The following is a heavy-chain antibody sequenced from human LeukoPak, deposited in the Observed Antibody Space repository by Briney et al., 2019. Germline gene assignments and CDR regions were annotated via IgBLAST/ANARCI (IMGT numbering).Heavy chain of an antibody. J-gene: IGHJ6*03. CDR2: VDHTGST. V-gene: IGHV4-59*01. CDR1: DDSITMYY. D-gene: IGHD4-11*01. CDR3: ARDSNSHLYSYFSMDV. Sequence: SETLSLTCSVSDDSITMYYWTWIRHPPGKGLEWIGYVDHTGSTNFNPSLNGRVSISRDTSKNLFSLRLRSVTAADTAVYFCARDSNSHLYSYFSMDVWGKGTTVTVSS.